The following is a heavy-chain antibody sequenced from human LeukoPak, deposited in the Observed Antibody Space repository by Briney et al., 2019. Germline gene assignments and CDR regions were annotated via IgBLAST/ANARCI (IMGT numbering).Heavy chain of an antibody. D-gene: IGHD1-26*01. V-gene: IGHV1-69*06. CDR1: GGTFSSYA. CDR3: AREDDTGRYMGDDAFDI. Sequence: SVKVSCKASGGTFSSYAISWVRQAPGQGLEWMGGIIPMSDTANYPQKFRGRLTITADIPTSAVYMELSSLRSEDTAVYYCAREDDTGRYMGDDAFDIWGQGTMVTVSS. CDR2: IIPMSDTA. J-gene: IGHJ3*02.